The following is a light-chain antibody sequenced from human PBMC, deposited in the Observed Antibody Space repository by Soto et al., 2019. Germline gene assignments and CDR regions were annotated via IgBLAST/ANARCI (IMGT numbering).Light chain of an antibody. CDR3: QQYGSSPLT. V-gene: IGKV3-20*01. CDR2: GAS. J-gene: IGKJ4*01. CDR1: QSVSSN. Sequence: EIVMTQSPASLSLSPGERAALSCRASQSVSSNLAWYHQKPGQAPRLLIYGASTRATGIPARFSGSGSGTDFTLTISRLEPEDFAVYYCQQYGSSPLTFGGGTKVDI.